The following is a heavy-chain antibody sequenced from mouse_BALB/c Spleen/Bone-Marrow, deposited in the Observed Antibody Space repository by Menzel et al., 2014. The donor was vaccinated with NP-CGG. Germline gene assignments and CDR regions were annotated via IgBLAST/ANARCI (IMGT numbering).Heavy chain of an antibody. V-gene: IGHV4-1*02. Sequence: EVKLQESGGGLVQPGGSLKLSCAASGFDFSRYWMGWVRQAPGRGLKWIGEINPDSSTINYTPSLKDKFIISRDNAKNALYLQMSKVRSEDTALYYCARLGYYGMMAYWGQGTSVTVSS. CDR3: ARLGYYGMMAY. CDR2: INPDSSTI. CDR1: GFDFSRYW. D-gene: IGHD1-1*01. J-gene: IGHJ4*01.